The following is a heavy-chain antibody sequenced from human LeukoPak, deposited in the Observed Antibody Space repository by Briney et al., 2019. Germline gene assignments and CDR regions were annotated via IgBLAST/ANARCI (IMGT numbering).Heavy chain of an antibody. J-gene: IGHJ4*02. V-gene: IGHV3-23*01. CDR3: AKRGVVIRVILVGFHKAAYYFDS. CDR2: ISYSGGRT. Sequence: GGSLRLSCAVSGITLRNYGMSWVRQAPGKGLEWVAGISYSGGRTNYPNSVKDRFTTYRANPTSTMYLQTNSLRTDNTAVYFCAKRGVVIRVILVGFHKAAYYFDSWGQGALVTVSS. D-gene: IGHD3-22*01. CDR1: GITLRNYG.